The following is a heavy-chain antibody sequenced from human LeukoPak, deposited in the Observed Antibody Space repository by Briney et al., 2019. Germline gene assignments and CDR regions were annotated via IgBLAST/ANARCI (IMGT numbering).Heavy chain of an antibody. D-gene: IGHD1-7*01. CDR3: ATETGNFYFYS. CDR1: GYTLTELS. CDR2: FDPEDDEI. J-gene: IGHJ4*02. Sequence: ASVKVSCKVSGYTLTELSMHWVRQAPAKGLEWMGGFDPEDDEIIYAQRFQGRVTMTEDASTDTAYMELRSLRSEDTAVYYCATETGNFYFYSWGQGTLVTVSS. V-gene: IGHV1-24*01.